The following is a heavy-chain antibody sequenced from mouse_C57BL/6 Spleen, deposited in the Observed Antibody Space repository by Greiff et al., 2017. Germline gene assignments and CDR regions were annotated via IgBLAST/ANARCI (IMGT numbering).Heavy chain of an antibody. CDR1: GFTFSSYA. V-gene: IGHV5-9-1*02. CDR2: ISSGGDYI. J-gene: IGHJ2*01. Sequence: EVMLVESGEGLVKPGGSLKLSCAASGFTFSSYAMSWVRQTPEKRLEWVAYISSGGDYIYYADTVKGRFTISSDNARNTLYLQMSSLKSEDTAMYYCTREGRGYFDYWGQGTTLTVSS. D-gene: IGHD3-3*01. CDR3: TREGRGYFDY.